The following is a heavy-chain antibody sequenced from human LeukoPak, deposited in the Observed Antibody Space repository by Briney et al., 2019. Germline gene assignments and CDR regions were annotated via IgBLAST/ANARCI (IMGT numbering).Heavy chain of an antibody. D-gene: IGHD5-18*01. V-gene: IGHV4-39*01. CDR2: IYYSGST. Sequence: SETLSLTCTVSGGSISSSSYYWGWIRQPPGKGLEWIGSIYYSGSTSYNPSLKSRVTISVDTSKNQFSLKLSSVTAADTAVYYCARLTIQLWLHDAFDIWGQGTMVTVSS. CDR3: ARLTIQLWLHDAFDI. J-gene: IGHJ3*02. CDR1: GGSISSSSYY.